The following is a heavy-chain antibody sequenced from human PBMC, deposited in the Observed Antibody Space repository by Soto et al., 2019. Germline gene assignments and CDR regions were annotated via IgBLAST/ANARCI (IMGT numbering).Heavy chain of an antibody. CDR1: GFTFSSYA. D-gene: IGHD3-10*01. J-gene: IGHJ6*02. CDR3: ARDRTPWAFGELHYYYYYGMDV. CDR2: ISYDGSNK. Sequence: QVQLVESGGGVVQPGRSLRLSCAASGFTFSSYAMHWVRQAPGKGLEWVAVISYDGSNKYYADSVKGRFTISRDNSKNTLYLQMNSLRVEDTAVYYCARDRTPWAFGELHYYYYYGMDVWGQGTTVTVSS. V-gene: IGHV3-30-3*01.